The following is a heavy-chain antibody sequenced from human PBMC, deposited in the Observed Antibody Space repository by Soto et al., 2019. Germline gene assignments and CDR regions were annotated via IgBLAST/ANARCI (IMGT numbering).Heavy chain of an antibody. Sequence: EVQLVESGGGLVQPGGSLRLSCAASGFTFSSYWMHWVRQGPGKGLVWVSRINSDGSSTSYADSVKGRFTISRDNAKNPRYLQMNSLRAEDTAVYYCASSLLTPFDYWGQGNLVTVSS. D-gene: IGHD7-27*01. CDR1: GFTFSSYW. CDR3: ASSLLTPFDY. J-gene: IGHJ4*02. V-gene: IGHV3-74*01. CDR2: INSDGSST.